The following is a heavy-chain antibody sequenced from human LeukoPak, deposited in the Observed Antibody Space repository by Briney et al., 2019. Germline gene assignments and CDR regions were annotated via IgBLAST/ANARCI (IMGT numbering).Heavy chain of an antibody. CDR2: MNPNSGNT. CDR3: ARGPITVTTPYYFDY. Sequence: GSSVKVSCKASGGTFSSYAISWVRQAPGQGLEWMGWMNPNSGNTGYAQKFQGRVTMTRNTSISTAYMELSSLRSEDTAVYYCARGPITVTTPYYFDYWGQGTLVTVSS. D-gene: IGHD4-17*01. J-gene: IGHJ4*02. CDR1: GGTFSSYA. V-gene: IGHV1-8*02.